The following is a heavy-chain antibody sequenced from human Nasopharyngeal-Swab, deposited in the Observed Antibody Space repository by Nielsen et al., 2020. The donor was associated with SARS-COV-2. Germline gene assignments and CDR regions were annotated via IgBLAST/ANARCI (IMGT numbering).Heavy chain of an antibody. D-gene: IGHD2-2*01. J-gene: IGHJ5*02. CDR2: IDHSGST. Sequence: SETLSLTCAVSGDSISSSNWWSWVRQPPGKGLEWIGEIDHSGSTNFNPSLKSRVTISVDTSKNQFSLKLSSVTAADTAVYYCAREIVVVPAAMLGNWFDPWGQGTLVTVSS. CDR1: GDSISSSNW. V-gene: IGHV4-4*02. CDR3: AREIVVVPAAMLGNWFDP.